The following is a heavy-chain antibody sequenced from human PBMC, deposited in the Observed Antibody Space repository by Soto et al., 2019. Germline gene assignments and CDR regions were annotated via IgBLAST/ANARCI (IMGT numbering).Heavy chain of an antibody. CDR3: ARDRSNSPDYFDY. V-gene: IGHV4-30-4*01. Sequence: SETLSLTCTASGGSISSDGYYWSWIRQPPGKGLEWIGYIYYNGRTDYNPSLKSRVIISIDTSKNQFSLNLNSVSAADTAVYYCARDRSNSPDYFDYWGQGTLVTVSS. CDR2: IYYNGRT. J-gene: IGHJ4*02. D-gene: IGHD6-6*01. CDR1: GGSISSDGYY.